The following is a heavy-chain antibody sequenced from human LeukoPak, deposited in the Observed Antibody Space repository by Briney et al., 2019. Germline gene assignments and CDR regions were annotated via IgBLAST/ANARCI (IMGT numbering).Heavy chain of an antibody. CDR3: ARGLVVPAETHNWFDP. D-gene: IGHD2-2*01. V-gene: IGHV4-61*01. CDR2: IYYSGST. Sequence: SETLSLTCTVSGGSVSSGSYYWSWIRQPPGKGLEWIGYIYYSGSTNYNPSLKSRVTISVDTSKNQFSLKLSSVTAADTAVYYCARGLVVPAETHNWFDPWGQGTLVTVSS. CDR1: GGSVSSGSYY. J-gene: IGHJ5*02.